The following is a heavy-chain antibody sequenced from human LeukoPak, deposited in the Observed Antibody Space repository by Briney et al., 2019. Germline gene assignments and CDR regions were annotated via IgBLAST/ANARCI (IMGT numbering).Heavy chain of an antibody. CDR2: MNPNSGNT. CDR1: GYTFTSYD. Sequence: ASVKVSCKASGYTFTSYDINWVRQATGQGQEWMGWMNPNSGNTGYAQKFQGRVTITRNTYIRTAYMEMSRLRSEDTAVYYCARVVDWGSPRGNYWGQGTLVTVSS. D-gene: IGHD3-9*01. J-gene: IGHJ4*02. V-gene: IGHV1-8*01. CDR3: ARVVDWGSPRGNY.